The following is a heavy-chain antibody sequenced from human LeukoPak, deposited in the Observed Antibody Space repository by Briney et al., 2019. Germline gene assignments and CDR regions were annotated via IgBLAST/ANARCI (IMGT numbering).Heavy chain of an antibody. CDR1: GFTFTSSA. CDR3: ARGKTSRGVILWFDP. V-gene: IGHV1-58*02. J-gene: IGHJ5*02. CDR2: IVVGSGNT. D-gene: IGHD3-10*01. Sequence: ASVKVSCKASGFTFTSSAMQWVRQARGQRLEWIGWIVVGSGNTNYAQKFQGRVTMTRNTSISTAYMELSSLRSEDTAVYYCARGKTSRGVILWFDPWGQGTLVTVSS.